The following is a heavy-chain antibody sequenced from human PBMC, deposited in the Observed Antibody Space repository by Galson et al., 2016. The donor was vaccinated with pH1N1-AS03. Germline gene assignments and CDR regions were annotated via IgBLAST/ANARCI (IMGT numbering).Heavy chain of an antibody. Sequence: ETLSLTCTVSGYSITTGHYWGWIRQPPGRGLEWIGSIYPAVSTDYNPSLKSRVAMSVDTSKNQFSLNLSSVTAADTAVYYCARHVGGSYPNNLDSWGQGTLVIVSS. CDR2: IYPAVST. CDR3: ARHVGGSYPNNLDS. D-gene: IGHD1-26*01. CDR1: GYSITTGHY. J-gene: IGHJ4*02. V-gene: IGHV4-38-2*02.